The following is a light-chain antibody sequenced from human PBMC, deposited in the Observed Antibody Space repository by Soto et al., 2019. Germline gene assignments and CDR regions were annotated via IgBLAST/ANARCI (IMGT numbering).Light chain of an antibody. V-gene: IGKV3-15*01. CDR2: GAS. CDR1: QSVSSN. Sequence: EILMTQSPATLSVSPGERATLSCRASQSVSSNVAWYQQKPGQAHSLLIYGASTRAPGIPARFSGSESGAEFTLTISTLQSEYFAVDYWQQYNEWPSLTFAGETKVEIK. CDR3: QQYNEWPSLT. J-gene: IGKJ4*01.